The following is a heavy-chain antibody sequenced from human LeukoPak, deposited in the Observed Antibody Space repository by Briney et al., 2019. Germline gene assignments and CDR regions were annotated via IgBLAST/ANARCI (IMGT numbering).Heavy chain of an antibody. CDR2: ISGSGGST. J-gene: IGHJ4*02. Sequence: GGSLRLSCVASGFTFSSYGMSWVRQAPGKGLEGVSAISGSGGSTYYADPVKGRLTISRDNSKNTLYLQMNSLRAEDTAVYYCARDRDGDYDYWGQGTLVTVSS. D-gene: IGHD4-17*01. V-gene: IGHV3-23*01. CDR1: GFTFSSYG. CDR3: ARDRDGDYDY.